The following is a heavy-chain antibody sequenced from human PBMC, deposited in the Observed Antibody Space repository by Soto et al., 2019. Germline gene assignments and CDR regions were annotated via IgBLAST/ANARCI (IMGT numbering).Heavy chain of an antibody. CDR3: ARGVRVDCSSTSCYFKNYYYYGMDV. J-gene: IGHJ6*02. CDR1: GYTFTSYG. V-gene: IGHV1-18*04. Sequence: ASVKVSCKASGYTFTSYGISWVRQAPGQGLEWMGWISAYNGNTNYAQKLQGRVTMTTDTSTSTAYMELRSLRSDDTAVYYCARGVRVDCSSTSCYFKNYYYYGMDVWGQGTKVTVSS. CDR2: ISAYNGNT. D-gene: IGHD2-2*01.